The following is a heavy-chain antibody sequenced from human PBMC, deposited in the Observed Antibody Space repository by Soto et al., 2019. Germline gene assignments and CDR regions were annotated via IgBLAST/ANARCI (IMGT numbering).Heavy chain of an antibody. CDR3: ARQGQISYYYDSSGYYYFDY. J-gene: IGHJ4*02. CDR2: IYYTGST. V-gene: IGHV4-39*01. D-gene: IGHD3-22*01. Sequence: SETLSLTCTVSGDSISNSNYFWGWIRQPPGKGLELIGIIYYTGSTYYNPSLKSRVTISVDTSKNQFSLKLSSVTAADTAVYYCARQGQISYYYDSSGYYYFDYWGQGTLVTVSS. CDR1: GDSISNSNYF.